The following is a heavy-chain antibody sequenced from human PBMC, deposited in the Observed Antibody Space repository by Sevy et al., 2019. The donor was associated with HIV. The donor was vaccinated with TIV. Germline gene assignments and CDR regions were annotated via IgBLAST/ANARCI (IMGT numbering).Heavy chain of an antibody. Sequence: GGSLRLSCAASGFTFHDYAMHWVRQAPGKGLEWLSYISYDERDIYYLDSVRGRFSVSRDNSKQTLFLQMDSLGPEDTAIYYCARRDVNHQFLLDYWGQGILVTVSS. J-gene: IGHJ4*02. V-gene: IGHV3-30*03. CDR1: GFTFHDYA. CDR2: ISYDERDI. D-gene: IGHD2-21*01. CDR3: ARRDVNHQFLLDY.